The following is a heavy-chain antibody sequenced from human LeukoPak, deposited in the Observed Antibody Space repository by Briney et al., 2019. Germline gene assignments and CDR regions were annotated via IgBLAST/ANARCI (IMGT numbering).Heavy chain of an antibody. Sequence: SVKVSCKASGGTFSSYAISWVRQAPGQGLEWMGGIIPIFGTANYAQKFQGRVTITADESTSTAYMELSSLRSEDTAVYYCARDTTNYYDSSGPHGYWGQGTLVTVSS. D-gene: IGHD3-22*01. J-gene: IGHJ4*02. CDR3: ARDTTNYYDSSGPHGY. CDR1: GGTFSSYA. CDR2: IIPIFGTA. V-gene: IGHV1-69*01.